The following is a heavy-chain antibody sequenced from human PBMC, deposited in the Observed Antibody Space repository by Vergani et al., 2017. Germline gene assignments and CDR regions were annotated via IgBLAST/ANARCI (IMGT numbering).Heavy chain of an antibody. CDR3: ARDVYYYDSSGYRPSAIIGAFDI. CDR2: ISYDGSNK. Sequence: QVQLVESGGGVVQPGRSLRLSCAASGFTFSSYAMHWVRQAPGKGLEWVAVISYDGSNKYYADPVKGRFTISRDNSKNTLYLQMNSLRAEDTAVYYCARDVYYYDSSGYRPSAIIGAFDIWGQGTMVTVSS. J-gene: IGHJ3*02. CDR1: GFTFSSYA. V-gene: IGHV3-30-3*01. D-gene: IGHD3-22*01.